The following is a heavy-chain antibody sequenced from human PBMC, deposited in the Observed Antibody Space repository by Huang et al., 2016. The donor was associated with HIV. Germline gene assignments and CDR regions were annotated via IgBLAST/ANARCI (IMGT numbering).Heavy chain of an antibody. D-gene: IGHD4-4*01. CDR3: ARDPYYSNRWKRNDASFL. V-gene: IGHV1-18*01. Sequence: QVQLVQSGGEVMQPGASVRVSCKAAGYDFGSCGMCWVSLAPGQGPEWVGGIGSDSRDTSSAQKFQGRVTMTTETSTTTTYMELRSLRSDDTAMYYCARDPYYSNRWKRNDASFLWGQGTMITVSS. CDR1: GYDFGSCG. CDR2: IGSDSRDT. J-gene: IGHJ3*01.